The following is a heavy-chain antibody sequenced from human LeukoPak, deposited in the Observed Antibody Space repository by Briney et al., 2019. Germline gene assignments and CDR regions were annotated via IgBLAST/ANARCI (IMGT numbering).Heavy chain of an antibody. Sequence: GGSLRLSCAASGFTFSSYGMHWVRQAPGKGLEWVAVIWYDGSNKYYADSVKGRFTISRDSSKNTLYLQMNSLRAEDTAVYYCARAAYKKYSSGWYFLDYWGQGTLVTVSS. CDR3: ARAAYKKYSSGWYFLDY. CDR1: GFTFSSYG. V-gene: IGHV3-33*01. D-gene: IGHD6-19*01. J-gene: IGHJ4*02. CDR2: IWYDGSNK.